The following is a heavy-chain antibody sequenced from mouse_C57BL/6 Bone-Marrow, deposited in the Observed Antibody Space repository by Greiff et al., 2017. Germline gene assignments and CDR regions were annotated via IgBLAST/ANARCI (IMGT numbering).Heavy chain of an antibody. CDR2: IDPENGDT. CDR3: TGLLLFAY. CDR1: GFNIKDDY. J-gene: IGHJ3*01. D-gene: IGHD2-3*01. Sequence: VQLKQSGAELVRPGASVKLSCTASGFNIKDDYMHWVKQRTEQGLEWIGWIDPENGDTEYASKFQGKATITADTSSNTAYLQLSSLTSEDTAVYYCTGLLLFAYWGQGTLVTVSA. V-gene: IGHV14-4*01.